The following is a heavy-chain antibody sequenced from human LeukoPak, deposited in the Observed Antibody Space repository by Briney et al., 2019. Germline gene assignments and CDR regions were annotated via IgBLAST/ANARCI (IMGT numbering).Heavy chain of an antibody. D-gene: IGHD2-15*01. V-gene: IGHV4-34*01. J-gene: IGHJ3*02. Sequence: SETLSLTCAVYGGSFSGYYWSWIRQPPGKGLEWIGEINHSGSTNYNPSLKSRVTISVDTSKNQFSLKLSSVTAADTAVYYCASREPICSGGSCYLQRWDAFDIWGQGTMVTISS. CDR1: GGSFSGYY. CDR2: INHSGST. CDR3: ASREPICSGGSCYLQRWDAFDI.